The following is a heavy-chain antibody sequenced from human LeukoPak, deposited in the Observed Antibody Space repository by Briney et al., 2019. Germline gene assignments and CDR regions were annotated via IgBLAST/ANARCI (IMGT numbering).Heavy chain of an antibody. V-gene: IGHV3-30*18. D-gene: IGHD3-3*01. J-gene: IGHJ4*02. CDR2: ISYDGSNK. CDR1: GFTFSSYG. CDR3: AKDNEFWSGYPKSAFDY. Sequence: GGSQRLSCAASGFTFSSYGMHWVRQAPGKGLEWVAVISYDGSNKYYADSVKGRFTISRDKSKNTLYLQMNSLRVEDTAVYYCAKDNEFWSGYPKSAFDYWGQGTLVTVSS.